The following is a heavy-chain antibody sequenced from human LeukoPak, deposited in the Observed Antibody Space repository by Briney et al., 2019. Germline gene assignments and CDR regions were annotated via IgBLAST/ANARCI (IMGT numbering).Heavy chain of an antibody. Sequence: PGGSLRLSCAASGFTFSNYWMSWVRQAPGKGPEWVANMKQDGGEIYYVDSVKGRFTSSRDNAQNSLWLQMNSLRAEDTAGYYCARDPMYNGGNSGAFDFWGQGTLVTVSS. V-gene: IGHV3-7*03. CDR1: GFTFSNYW. CDR3: ARDPMYNGGNSGAFDF. CDR2: MKQDGGEI. J-gene: IGHJ3*01. D-gene: IGHD4-23*01.